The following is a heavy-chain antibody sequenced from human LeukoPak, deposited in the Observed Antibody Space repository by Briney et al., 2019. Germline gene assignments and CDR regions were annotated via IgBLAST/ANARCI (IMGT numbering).Heavy chain of an antibody. V-gene: IGHV3-9*01. CDR2: ISWNSGSI. CDR1: GFTFNDYA. D-gene: IGHD3/OR15-3a*01. J-gene: IGHJ4*02. Sequence: PGRSLRLSCAASGFTFNDYAMHWVRQAPGKGLEWVSGISWNSGSIGYADSVKGRFTISRGNAKNSLYLQMNSLRAEDTALYYCAKDIYGTGRFDYWGQGTLVTVSS. CDR3: AKDIYGTGRFDY.